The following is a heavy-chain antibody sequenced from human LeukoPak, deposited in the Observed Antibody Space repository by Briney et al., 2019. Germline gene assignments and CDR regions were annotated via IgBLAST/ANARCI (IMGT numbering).Heavy chain of an antibody. V-gene: IGHV3-7*01. Sequence: PGGSLRLSCAASGFTFSSYWMSWVRQAPGKGLEWVANIKQVGSEKNYVDSVKGRFTSSRDNARNSLYLQMNSLRAEDTAIYYCARDEGAYYDSSGPFAVDYWGQGTLVTVSS. CDR3: ARDEGAYYDSSGPFAVDY. J-gene: IGHJ4*02. CDR1: GFTFSSYW. CDR2: IKQVGSEK. D-gene: IGHD3-22*01.